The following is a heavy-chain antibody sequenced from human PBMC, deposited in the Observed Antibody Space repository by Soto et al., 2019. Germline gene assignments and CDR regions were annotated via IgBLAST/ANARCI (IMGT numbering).Heavy chain of an antibody. CDR2: ISYDGSDK. J-gene: IGHJ6*02. Sequence: QVQLVESGGGVVQPGRSLRLSCAASGFTFSNYGMHWVRQAPGKGLAWVTFISYDGSDKFYADSVKGRFTISRDNSYYTLFLEMNRLSSEDTAVYYCAREATLIDGGSDMDVWGQGATVTVSS. V-gene: IGHV3-30*03. D-gene: IGHD3-16*01. CDR1: GFTFSNYG. CDR3: AREATLIDGGSDMDV.